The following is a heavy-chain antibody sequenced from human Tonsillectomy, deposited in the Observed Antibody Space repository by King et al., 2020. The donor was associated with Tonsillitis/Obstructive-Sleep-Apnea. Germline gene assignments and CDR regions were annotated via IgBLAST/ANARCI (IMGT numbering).Heavy chain of an antibody. CDR3: AKDLIIAESGTPGDAFDI. CDR2: ISWNSGSI. CDR1: GFTFDDYA. D-gene: IGHD6-13*01. Sequence: VQLVESGGGLVQPGRSLRLSCAASGFTFDDYAMYWVRQAPGKGLEWVSGISWNSGSIGYADSVKGRFTISRDNAKNSLYLQINSLRPEDTALYYCAKDLIIAESGTPGDAFDIWGQGTMVTVSS. V-gene: IGHV3-9*01. J-gene: IGHJ3*02.